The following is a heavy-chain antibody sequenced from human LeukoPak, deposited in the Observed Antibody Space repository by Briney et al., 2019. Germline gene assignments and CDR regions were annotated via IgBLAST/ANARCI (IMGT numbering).Heavy chain of an antibody. CDR1: GGSISRYY. CDR2: IYYSGST. Sequence: PSETLSLTCTVSGGSISRYYWSWIRQPPGKGLEWIGYIYYSGSTNYNPSLKSRVTISVDTSKNQFSLKLSSVTAADTAVYYCARWVGATVFDYWGQGTLVTVSS. J-gene: IGHJ4*02. CDR3: ARWVGATVFDY. V-gene: IGHV4-59*01. D-gene: IGHD1-26*01.